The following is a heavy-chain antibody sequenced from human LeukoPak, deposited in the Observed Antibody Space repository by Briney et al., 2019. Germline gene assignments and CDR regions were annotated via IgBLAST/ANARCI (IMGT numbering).Heavy chain of an antibody. Sequence: GGSLRLSCAASGFTFSSYAMSWVRQAPGKGLEWVSAISGSGGSTYYADSVKGRFTISRDNSKNTLYLQMNSLRAEDTAVHYCAKLLGYCSGGSCYPHYFDYWGQGTLVTVSS. V-gene: IGHV3-23*01. D-gene: IGHD2-15*01. CDR2: ISGSGGST. CDR3: AKLLGYCSGGSCYPHYFDY. J-gene: IGHJ4*02. CDR1: GFTFSSYA.